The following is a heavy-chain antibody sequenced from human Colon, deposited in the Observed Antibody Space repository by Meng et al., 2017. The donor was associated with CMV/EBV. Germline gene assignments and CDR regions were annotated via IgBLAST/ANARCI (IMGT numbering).Heavy chain of an antibody. V-gene: IGHV3-74*01. CDR3: ARSASDYSNPDGFDI. D-gene: IGHD4-11*01. CDR2: ISSDGSST. J-gene: IGHJ3*02. CDR1: GFTFSSYG. Sequence: GESLKISCAASGFTFSSYGMHWVRQAPGKGLVWISRISSDGSSTSYADSVKGRFTISRDNAKNTLYLQMNSLRAEDTAVYYCARSASDYSNPDGFDIWGQGTLVTVSS.